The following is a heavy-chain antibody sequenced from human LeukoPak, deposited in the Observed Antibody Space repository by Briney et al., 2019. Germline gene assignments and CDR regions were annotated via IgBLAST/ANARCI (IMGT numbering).Heavy chain of an antibody. CDR2: IRYDGSNE. J-gene: IGHJ4*02. CDR3: VKIEGKYQLANIPDS. Sequence: SGGSLRLSCVASGFTFSYFGMHWVRQAPGKGLEWVAFIRYDGSNEYYAESVKGRFTISRDNSKNTLYLQMNSLRVEDTAAYYCVKIEGKYQLANIPDSWGQGTLVTVSS. V-gene: IGHV3-30*02. CDR1: GFTFSYFG. D-gene: IGHD2-2*01.